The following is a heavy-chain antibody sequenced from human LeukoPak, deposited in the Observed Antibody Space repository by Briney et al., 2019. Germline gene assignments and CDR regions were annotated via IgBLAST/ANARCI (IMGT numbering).Heavy chain of an antibody. Sequence: SETLSLTCTVSGGSINSGGYYWTWIRQPPGEGLEWIAYFSHSGSTFYNPSLKSRVTISLDTSKNQFSLNLRSVTAADTAVYYCARDRRYYGMDVWGQGTTVTVSS. CDR1: GGSINSGGYY. CDR3: ARDRRYYGMDV. J-gene: IGHJ6*02. V-gene: IGHV4-30-2*01. CDR2: FSHSGST.